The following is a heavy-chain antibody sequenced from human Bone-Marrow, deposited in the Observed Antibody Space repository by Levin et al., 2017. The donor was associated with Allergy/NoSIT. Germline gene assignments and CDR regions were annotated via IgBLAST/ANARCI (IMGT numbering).Heavy chain of an antibody. J-gene: IGHJ4*02. CDR1: GFTFSPYS. D-gene: IGHD3-16*01. Sequence: GESLKISCAASGFTFSPYSMNWVRQAPGSGLEWLSYINSGSASILYADSVRGRFTVSRDDAKNSLYLQMNSLRADDTAVYYCATSWGRLDYWGRGTLVTVSS. CDR3: ATSWGRLDY. CDR2: INSGSASI. V-gene: IGHV3-48*04.